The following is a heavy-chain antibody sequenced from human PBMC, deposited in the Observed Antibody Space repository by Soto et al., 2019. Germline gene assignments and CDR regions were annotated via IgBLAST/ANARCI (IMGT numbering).Heavy chain of an antibody. D-gene: IGHD2-2*01. CDR1: GYSFTSYW. J-gene: IGHJ6*01. V-gene: IGHV5-51*01. Sequence: GASLKISCKGSGYSFTSYWIGWVRQMPGKGLEWMGIIYPGDSDTRYSPSFQGQVTISADKSISTAYLQWSSLKASDTAMYYCARHEGYCRSTTCPHYYYAMDGRGQGTTGTVSS. CDR2: IYPGDSDT. CDR3: ARHEGYCRSTTCPHYYYAMDG.